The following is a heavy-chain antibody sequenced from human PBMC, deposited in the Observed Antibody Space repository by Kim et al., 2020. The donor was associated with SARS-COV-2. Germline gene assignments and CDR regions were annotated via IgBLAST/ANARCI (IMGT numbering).Heavy chain of an antibody. Sequence: GGSLRLSFAASGFTFSNYWMHWVRQAPGKGLVWVSHINTDESTINYADSVKGRFTISRDNAKNTLYLQMNSLRVEDTAVYYCVRSGGWPDYSGQGTLVTV. CDR2: INTDESTI. D-gene: IGHD2-15*01. CDR3: VRSGGWPDY. J-gene: IGHJ4*02. CDR1: GFTFSNYW. V-gene: IGHV3-74*01.